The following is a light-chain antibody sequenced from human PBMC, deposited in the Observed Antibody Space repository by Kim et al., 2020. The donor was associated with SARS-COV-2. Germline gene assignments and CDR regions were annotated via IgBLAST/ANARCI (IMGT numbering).Light chain of an antibody. CDR2: EVN. V-gene: IGLV2-23*02. Sequence: PGQSITSSCIGINTDVGNYDHVSWYQQHPGKAPRLIIYEVNKRPSGVSYRFSGSRSGNTASLTISGLQAEDEYDYYCSSYADSVTIFGGGTKVTVL. CDR3: SSYADSVTI. J-gene: IGLJ2*01. CDR1: NTDVGNYDH.